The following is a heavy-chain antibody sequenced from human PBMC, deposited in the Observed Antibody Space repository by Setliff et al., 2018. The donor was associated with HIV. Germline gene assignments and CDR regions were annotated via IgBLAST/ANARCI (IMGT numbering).Heavy chain of an antibody. V-gene: IGHV3-11*04. CDR1: GFTFSDYY. CDR3: ARDLWGKTEPTYYFDY. J-gene: IGHJ4*02. D-gene: IGHD3-10*01. CDR2: IRSSGSTI. Sequence: PGGSLRLSCAASGFTFSDYYMSWIRQAPGKGLEWVSYIRSSGSTIYYADSVKGRFTISRDNAKNSLYLQMNSLIAEDTAVYYCARDLWGKTEPTYYFDYWGQGTLVTVSS.